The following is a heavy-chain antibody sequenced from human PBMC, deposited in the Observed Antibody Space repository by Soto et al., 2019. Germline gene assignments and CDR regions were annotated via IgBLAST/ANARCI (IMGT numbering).Heavy chain of an antibody. V-gene: IGHV1-69*02. CDR2: IIPILGIA. Sequence: GASVKVSCKASGGTFSSYTISWVRQAPGQGLEWMGRIIPILGIANYAQKFQGRVTITADKSTSTAYMELSSLRSKDTAVYYCARGSNIVVVVAANSNDAFDIWGQGTMVTV. CDR3: ARGSNIVVVVAANSNDAFDI. D-gene: IGHD2-15*01. CDR1: GGTFSSYT. J-gene: IGHJ3*02.